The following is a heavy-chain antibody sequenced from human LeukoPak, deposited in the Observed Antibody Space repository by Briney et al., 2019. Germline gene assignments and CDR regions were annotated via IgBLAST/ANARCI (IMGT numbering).Heavy chain of an antibody. CDR2: IYHSGST. V-gene: IGHV4-38-2*02. D-gene: IGHD6-19*01. Sequence: SETPSLTCTVSGYSISSGYYWGWIRQPPGKGLEWIGSIYHSGSTYYNPSLKSRVTISVDTSKNQFSLKLSPVTAADTAVYYCARCVAVAGTPSFFDYWGQGTLVTVSS. CDR3: ARCVAVAGTPSFFDY. J-gene: IGHJ4*02. CDR1: GYSISSGYY.